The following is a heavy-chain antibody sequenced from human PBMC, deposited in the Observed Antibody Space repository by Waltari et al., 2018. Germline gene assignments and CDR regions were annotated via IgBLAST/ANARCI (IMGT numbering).Heavy chain of an antibody. CDR2: SIPVCGTA. CDR3: TRVTGGSWEGGFDP. Sequence: QVQLVQSGAEVKKPGSSVKVSCKASGGTFSSYAIHWVRQAPGQGLGWMGGSIPVCGTANYDQRFQGRVTITTEESTSTAYMVVSSLKPEDTAVYYCTRVTGGSWEGGFDPWGQGTLVTVSS. CDR1: GGTFSSYA. V-gene: IGHV1-69*05. D-gene: IGHD6-13*01. J-gene: IGHJ5*02.